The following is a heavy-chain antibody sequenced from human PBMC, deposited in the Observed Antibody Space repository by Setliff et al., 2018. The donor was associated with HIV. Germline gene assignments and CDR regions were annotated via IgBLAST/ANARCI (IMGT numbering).Heavy chain of an antibody. CDR2: INPSGCST. Sequence: ASVKVSCQASGYSFTSYYMHWVRQDPGQGLEWMGIINPSGCSTSYVQKFHGRVTMTRDTSTSTVYMHLSSLRSEDPSVYYCARWLCLVRGVPAPNYWGQGTLVTVSS. J-gene: IGHJ4*02. V-gene: IGHV1-46*03. CDR3: ARWLCLVRGVPAPNY. CDR1: GYSFTSYY. D-gene: IGHD3-10*01.